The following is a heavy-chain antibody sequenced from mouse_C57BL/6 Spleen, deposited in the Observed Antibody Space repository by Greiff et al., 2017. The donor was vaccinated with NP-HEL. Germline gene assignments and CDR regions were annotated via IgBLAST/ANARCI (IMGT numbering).Heavy chain of an antibody. D-gene: IGHD2-1*01. J-gene: IGHJ4*01. CDR2: IYPGDGDT. V-gene: IGHV1-80*01. CDR3: ARSGYYGNDAMDY. CDR1: GYAFSSYW. Sequence: QVQLQQSGAELVKPGASVKISCKASGYAFSSYWMNWVEQRPGKGLEWIGQIYPGDGDTNYNGKFKGKATLTADKSSSTAYMQLSSLTSEDSAVYFCARSGYYGNDAMDYWGQGTSVTVSS.